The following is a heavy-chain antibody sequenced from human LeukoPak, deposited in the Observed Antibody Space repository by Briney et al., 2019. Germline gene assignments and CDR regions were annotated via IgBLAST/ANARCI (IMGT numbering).Heavy chain of an antibody. CDR1: GGSISSYY. J-gene: IGHJ4*02. Sequence: PSETLSLTCTVSGGSISSYYWSWIRQPPGKGLEWIGYIYYSGSTNYNPSLKSRVTISVDTSKNQFSLKLSSVTAADTAVYYCARWDIVATTFGYWDQGTLVTVSS. V-gene: IGHV4-59*01. D-gene: IGHD5-12*01. CDR3: ARWDIVATTFGY. CDR2: IYYSGST.